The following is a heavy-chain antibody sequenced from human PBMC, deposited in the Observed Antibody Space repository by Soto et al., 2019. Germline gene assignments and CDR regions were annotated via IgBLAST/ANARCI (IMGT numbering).Heavy chain of an antibody. D-gene: IGHD2-2*02. Sequence: VASVKVSCKAPGGTLSSYAINWVRQAPGQGLEWMGGIIPIFGSANYAPKFQGRVTISADESTSTAYMEVSSLRSEDTAVYYCAGTREIPYYHGMDVWGQGTTVTVS. CDR1: GGTLSSYA. CDR3: AGTREIPYYHGMDV. J-gene: IGHJ6*02. V-gene: IGHV1-69*13. CDR2: IIPIFGSA.